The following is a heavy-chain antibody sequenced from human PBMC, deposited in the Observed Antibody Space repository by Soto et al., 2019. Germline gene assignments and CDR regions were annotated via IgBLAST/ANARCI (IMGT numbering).Heavy chain of an antibody. J-gene: IGHJ6*02. CDR1: GFTFSSYA. V-gene: IGHV3-23*01. Sequence: GGSLSLSCAASGFTFSSYAMSWVRQAPGKGLEWVSAISGSGGSTYYADSVKGRFTISRDNSKNTLYLQMNSLRAEDTAVYYCAKAIVLLWFGELFEQDYYYGIDVWGQGTTVTVS. CDR3: AKAIVLLWFGELFEQDYYYGIDV. D-gene: IGHD3-10*01. CDR2: ISGSGGST.